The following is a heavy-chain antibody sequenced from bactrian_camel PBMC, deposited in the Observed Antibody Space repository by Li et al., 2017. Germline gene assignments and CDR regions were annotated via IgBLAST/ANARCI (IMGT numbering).Heavy chain of an antibody. CDR3: AARPEQWAELNQRAYTY. D-gene: IGHD1*01. J-gene: IGHJ4*01. CDR2: LWIGGATT. CDR1: GGTYSRYRPYC. Sequence: HVQLVESGGGSVQAGGSLRLSCEASGGTYSRYRPYCMAWFRQRPGKDREGLAVLWIGGATTTYADSVKGRFIITRDKAKDLVYLQMNGLQPEDTGMYYCAARPEQWAELNQRAYTYRGQGT. V-gene: IGHV3-3*01.